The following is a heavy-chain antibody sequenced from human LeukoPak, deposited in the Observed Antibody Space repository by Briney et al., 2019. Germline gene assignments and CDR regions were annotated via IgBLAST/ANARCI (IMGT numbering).Heavy chain of an antibody. J-gene: IGHJ5*02. CDR3: ARAHYDSSGYPRTFDP. CDR2: IYYSGST. CDR1: GGSISSYY. D-gene: IGHD3-22*01. V-gene: IGHV4-59*01. Sequence: SETLSLTCTVSGGSISSYYWSWIRQPPGKGLEWIGYIYYSGSTNYNPSLKSRVTISVDTSKNQFSLKLSSVTAADTAVYYCARAHYDSSGYPRTFDPWGQGTLVTVSS.